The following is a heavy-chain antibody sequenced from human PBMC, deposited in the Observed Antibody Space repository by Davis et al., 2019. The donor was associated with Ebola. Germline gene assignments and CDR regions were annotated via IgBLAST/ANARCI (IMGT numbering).Heavy chain of an antibody. Sequence: MPSETLSLTCTVSGDSISSFYWSWIRQPPGRRLEWIGYIYHSGSTHYNPSLKSRVTISLDTSKNQFSLKLTSVTAADTAVYYCARAVVVMTASGAKYYFDYWGQGTLLTASS. CDR1: GDSISSFY. CDR2: IYHSGST. V-gene: IGHV4-59*01. D-gene: IGHD2-21*02. CDR3: ARAVVVMTASGAKYYFDY. J-gene: IGHJ4*02.